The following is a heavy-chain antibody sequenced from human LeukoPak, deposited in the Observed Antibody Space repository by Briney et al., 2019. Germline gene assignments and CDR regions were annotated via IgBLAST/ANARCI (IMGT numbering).Heavy chain of an antibody. V-gene: IGHV1-69*05. CDR2: IIPIFGTA. CDR3: ARGAAVAGYAPGLGDYYYYMDV. J-gene: IGHJ6*03. D-gene: IGHD6-19*01. Sequence: SVKVSCKASGGTFSSYAISWVRQAPGQGLEWMGGIIPIFGTANYAQKFQGRVTITTDESTSTAYMELSSLRSEDTAVYYCARGAAVAGYAPGLGDYYYYMDVWGKGTTVTVFS. CDR1: GGTFSSYA.